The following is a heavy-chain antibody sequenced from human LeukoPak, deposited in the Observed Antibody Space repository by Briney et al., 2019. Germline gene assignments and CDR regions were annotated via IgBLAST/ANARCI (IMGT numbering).Heavy chain of an antibody. J-gene: IGHJ4*02. Sequence: SETLSLTCTVSGGSISSSSYYWGWIRQPPGKGLEWIGSIYCSGSTYYNPSLKSRVTISVDTSKNQFSLKLSSVTAADTAVYYCARHDYSSSWFYFDYWGQGTLVTVSS. CDR3: ARHDYSSSWFYFDY. CDR2: IYCSGST. D-gene: IGHD6-13*01. CDR1: GGSISSSSYY. V-gene: IGHV4-39*01.